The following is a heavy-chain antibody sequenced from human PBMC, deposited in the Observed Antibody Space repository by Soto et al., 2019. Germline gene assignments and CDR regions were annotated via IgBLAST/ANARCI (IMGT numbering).Heavy chain of an antibody. V-gene: IGHV3-33*01. Sequence: PGGSLRLSCAASGFTFSSYGMHWVRQAPGKGLEWVAVIWYDGSNKYYADSVKGRFTISRDNSKNTLYLQMNSLRAEDTAVYYCARDLIAAAGPLLLYYYYYGMDVWGQGTTVNVSS. J-gene: IGHJ6*02. CDR2: IWYDGSNK. D-gene: IGHD6-13*01. CDR1: GFTFSSYG. CDR3: ARDLIAAAGPLLLYYYYYGMDV.